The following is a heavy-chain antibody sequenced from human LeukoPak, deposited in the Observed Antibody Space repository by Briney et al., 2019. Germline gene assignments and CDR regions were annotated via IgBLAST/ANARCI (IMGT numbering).Heavy chain of an antibody. D-gene: IGHD3-3*01. CDR2: IYSDGST. CDR3: ARDNGFWSGYYPYASDY. V-gene: IGHV3-53*01. Sequence: GGSLRLSCAASGFTVSSNYMSWVRQAPGKGLEWVSLIYSDGSTYYADSVKGRFTISRDNFKNTLYLQMNSLRAEDTAVYYCARDNGFWSGYYPYASDYWGQGTLVTVSS. CDR1: GFTVSSNY. J-gene: IGHJ4*02.